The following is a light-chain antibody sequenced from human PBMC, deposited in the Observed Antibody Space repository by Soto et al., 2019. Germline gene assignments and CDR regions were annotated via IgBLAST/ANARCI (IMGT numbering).Light chain of an antibody. V-gene: IGLV2-14*01. CDR2: EVN. J-gene: IGLJ1*01. CDR1: STDVGGYNY. Sequence: QSVLTQPSSVSGSPGQSITISCTGTSTDVGGYNYVSWYQHHPGKGPKLIIYEVNNRPSGVSDRFSGSKSGNKASLTISNLEAEDESDYSCGSYNSTETPFAFGTGTKVTVL. CDR3: GSYNSTETPFA.